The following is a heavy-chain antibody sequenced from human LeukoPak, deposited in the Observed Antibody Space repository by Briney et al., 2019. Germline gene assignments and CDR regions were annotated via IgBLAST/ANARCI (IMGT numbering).Heavy chain of an antibody. CDR2: ISAYNGKT. Sequence: DSVKVSCKASGYTFSNYGITWMRQAPGQGLEWMGWISAYNGKTNYAQKLQGRVTMTTDTSTSTAYMELRSLRSDDTAVYYCARGAVRLLLFGDSGRKSKTYFDYWGQGTLVTVSS. CDR1: GYTFSNYG. J-gene: IGHJ4*02. V-gene: IGHV1-18*01. D-gene: IGHD3-10*01. CDR3: ARGAVRLLLFGDSGRKSKTYFDY.